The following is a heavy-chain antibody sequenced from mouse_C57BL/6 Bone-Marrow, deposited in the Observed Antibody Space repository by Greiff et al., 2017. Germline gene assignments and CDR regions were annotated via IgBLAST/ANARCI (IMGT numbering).Heavy chain of an antibody. CDR3: AREVWDDYFDY. CDR2: ISSGSSTI. D-gene: IGHD4-1*01. J-gene: IGHJ2*01. V-gene: IGHV5-17*01. CDR1: GFTFSDYG. Sequence: EVKLQESGGGLVKPGGSLKLSCAASGFTFSDYGMHWVRQAPEKGLEWVAYISSGSSTIYYADTVKGRFTISRDNAKNTLFLQMTSLRSEDTAMYYCAREVWDDYFDYWGQGTTLTVSS.